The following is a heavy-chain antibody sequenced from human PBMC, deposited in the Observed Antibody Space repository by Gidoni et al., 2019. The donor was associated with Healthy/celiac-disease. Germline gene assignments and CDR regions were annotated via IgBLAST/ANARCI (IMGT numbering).Heavy chain of an antibody. J-gene: IGHJ5*02. V-gene: IGHV4-31*03. D-gene: IGHD3-3*01. CDR1: CGSISSGGYY. CDR3: ARVSGITIFGVVIPDWFDP. Sequence: QVQLQESGPGLVKHSQTLSFTCTVSCGSISSGGYYRSWIRQHPGKGLGLIGYIYYGGITSYNPSLKSRVTISVATSKNQFSLKLSSVTAADTAVYYCARVSGITIFGVVIPDWFDPWGQGTLVTVSS. CDR2: IYYGGIT.